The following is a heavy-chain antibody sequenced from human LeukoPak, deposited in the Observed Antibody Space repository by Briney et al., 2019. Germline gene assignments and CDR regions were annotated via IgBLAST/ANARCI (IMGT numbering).Heavy chain of an antibody. CDR3: ARQAIPLWFGELLPVGGYYYYXDV. J-gene: IGHJ6*03. CDR1: GYILTNNW. V-gene: IGHV5-51*01. CDR2: IYPGNSDT. Sequence: GESLKISCKVSGYILTNNWIGWVRQVPGKGLEWMGLIYPGNSDTKYSPSFQGQVTISADKSISTAYLQWSSLKASDTAMYYCARQAIPLWFGELLPVGGYYYYXDVXXKGXTV. D-gene: IGHD3-10*01.